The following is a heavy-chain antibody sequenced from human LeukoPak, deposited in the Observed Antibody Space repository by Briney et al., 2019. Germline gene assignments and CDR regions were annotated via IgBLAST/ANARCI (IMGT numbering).Heavy chain of an antibody. J-gene: IGHJ4*02. CDR2: IYSDGST. D-gene: IGHD3-22*01. V-gene: IGHV3-66*02. CDR1: GFTVSSYC. Sequence: GGSLRLSCAVSGFTVSSYCMSWVRQAPGKGLEWVSVIYSDGSTYYADSVKGRFAISRDNSQNTLSLQMSSLRPEDTAVYYCARDTDSSGYYGGSHYWGRGTLVTVSS. CDR3: ARDTDSSGYYGGSHY.